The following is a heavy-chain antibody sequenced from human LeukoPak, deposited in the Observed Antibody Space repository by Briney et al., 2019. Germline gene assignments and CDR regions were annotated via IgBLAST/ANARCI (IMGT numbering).Heavy chain of an antibody. CDR2: IYYSGST. CDR1: GGSISSSSYY. CDR3: ARGGICSSTSCYGYRLRRLNDY. J-gene: IGHJ4*02. V-gene: IGHV4-39*07. D-gene: IGHD2-2*01. Sequence: SETLSLTCTVSGGSISSSSYYWGWIRQPPGKGLEWIGSIYYSGSTYYNPSLKSRVTISVDTSKNQFSLKLSSVTAADTAVYYCARGGICSSTSCYGYRLRRLNDYWGQGTLVTVSS.